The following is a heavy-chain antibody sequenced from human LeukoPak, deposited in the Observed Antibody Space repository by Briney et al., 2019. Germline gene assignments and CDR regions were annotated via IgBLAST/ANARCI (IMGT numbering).Heavy chain of an antibody. J-gene: IGHJ4*02. CDR1: GFSFRTSD. CDR2: ISSSGSTI. CDR3: ARDLLTGNDY. Sequence: PGGSXRLSCAASGFSFRTSDMNWVRQAPGKGREGVSHISSSGSTIYYADSVKGRFTVSRDNFEDSLYLQMSSLRAEDTAVYYCARDLLTGNDYWGQGTLVTVSS. D-gene: IGHD7-27*01. V-gene: IGHV3-48*01.